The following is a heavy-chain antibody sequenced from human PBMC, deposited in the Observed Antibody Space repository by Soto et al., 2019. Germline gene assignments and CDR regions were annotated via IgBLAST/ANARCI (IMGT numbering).Heavy chain of an antibody. CDR2: IFSDNER. Sequence: SGPTLVNPTETLTLTCTVSGFSLTTGKMGVSWIRQPPGKALEWLAHIFSDNERSYSASLQGRLTISKDTSGSQVVLSMTNVDPVDTATYYCARMNVDSYQFYYAMDVWGQGTTVTVSS. V-gene: IGHV2-26*01. CDR3: ARMNVDSYQFYYAMDV. J-gene: IGHJ6*02. CDR1: GFSLTTGKMG. D-gene: IGHD4-17*01.